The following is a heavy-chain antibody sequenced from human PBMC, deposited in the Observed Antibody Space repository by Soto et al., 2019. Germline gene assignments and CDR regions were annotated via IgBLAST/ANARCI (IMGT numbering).Heavy chain of an antibody. D-gene: IGHD2-2*01. CDR1: GGSISSYY. CDR2: IYYSGST. Sequence: SETLSLTCTVSGGSISSYYWSWIRQPPGKGLEWIGYIYYSGSTNYNPSLKSRVTISVDTSKNQFSLKLSSVTAADTAVYYCARELLIPLTPVPWRDSFDPWGERTLVTVCS. V-gene: IGHV4-59*01. J-gene: IGHJ5*02. CDR3: ARELLIPLTPVPWRDSFDP.